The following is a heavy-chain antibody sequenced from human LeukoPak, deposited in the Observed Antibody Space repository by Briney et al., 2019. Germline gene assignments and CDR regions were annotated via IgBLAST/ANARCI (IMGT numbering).Heavy chain of an antibody. V-gene: IGHV4-34*01. CDR1: GGSSSGYY. J-gene: IGHJ4*02. Sequence: PSETLSLTCAVYGGSSSGYYWSWIRQPPGKGLEWIGEINHSGSTNYNPSLKSRVTISVDTSKNQFPLKLSSVTAADTAVYYCARSPSDFWSGYYFDYWGQGTLVTVSS. CDR2: INHSGST. D-gene: IGHD3-3*01. CDR3: ARSPSDFWSGYYFDY.